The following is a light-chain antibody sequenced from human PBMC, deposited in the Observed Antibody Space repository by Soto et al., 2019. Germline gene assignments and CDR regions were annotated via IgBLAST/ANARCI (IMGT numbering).Light chain of an antibody. Sequence: QSALTQPASVSGSPGQSITISCTGTSSDVGGYEFVSWYQQHPGKAPKLMIYEVSNRPSGVSSRFSGSKSGNTASLTISGLQAADEADYYCSSYTSSRAYVFGIGTKVTVL. CDR2: EVS. CDR1: SSDVGGYEF. J-gene: IGLJ1*01. CDR3: SSYTSSRAYV. V-gene: IGLV2-14*01.